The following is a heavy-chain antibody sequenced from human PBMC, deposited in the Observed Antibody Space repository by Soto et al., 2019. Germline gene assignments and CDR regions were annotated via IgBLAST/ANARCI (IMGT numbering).Heavy chain of an antibody. Sequence: GGTPKLSCAASGFTCNSYSMNWVRQAPGKGLEWVSYISSSSSTIYYADSVKGRFTISRDNAKNSLYLQMNSLRDEDTAVYYCALGLASYSSGCLTDSRGQGPLVTVPP. V-gene: IGHV3-48*02. J-gene: IGHJ4*02. CDR2: ISSSSSTI. D-gene: IGHD6-19*01. CDR1: GFTCNSYS. CDR3: ALGLASYSSGCLTDS.